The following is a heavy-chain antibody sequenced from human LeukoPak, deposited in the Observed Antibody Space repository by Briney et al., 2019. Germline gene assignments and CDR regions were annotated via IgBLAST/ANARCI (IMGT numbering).Heavy chain of an antibody. CDR3: ARAVPAHFTQKYFQH. V-gene: IGHV3-11*01. D-gene: IGHD3-3*02. CDR1: GFTFSDYY. J-gene: IGHJ1*01. Sequence: KPGGSLRLSCAASGFTFSDYYMSWIRQAPGKGLEWVSDISSSGSTIYYADSVKGRFTISRDNAKNSLYLQMNSLRAEDTAVYYCARAVPAHFTQKYFQHWGQGTLVTASS. CDR2: ISSSGSTI.